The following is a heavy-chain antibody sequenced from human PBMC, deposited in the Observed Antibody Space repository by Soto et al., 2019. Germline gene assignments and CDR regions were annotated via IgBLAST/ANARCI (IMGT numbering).Heavy chain of an antibody. Sequence: GGSLRLSCAASGFTFSSYSMNWVRQAPGKGLEWVSYISSSSSTIYYADSVKGRFTISRDKAKNSLYLQMNSLRDEDTAVYYCARSREGSSGWYDYWGQGTLVTVSS. CDR1: GFTFSSYS. J-gene: IGHJ4*02. CDR2: ISSSSSTI. V-gene: IGHV3-48*02. CDR3: ARSREGSSGWYDY. D-gene: IGHD6-19*01.